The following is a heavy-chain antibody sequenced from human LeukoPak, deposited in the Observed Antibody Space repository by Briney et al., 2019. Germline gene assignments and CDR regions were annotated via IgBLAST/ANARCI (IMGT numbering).Heavy chain of an antibody. CDR2: IYYSGST. J-gene: IGHJ4*02. CDR3: ARRSGGGIDY. D-gene: IGHD2-15*01. V-gene: IGHV4-59*08. CDR1: GGSISSYY. Sequence: SETLPLTCTVSGGSISSYYWSWIRQPPGKGLEWIGYIYYSGSTNYNPSLKSRVTISVDTSKNQFSLKLSSVTAADTAVYYCARRSGGGIDYWGQGTLVTVSS.